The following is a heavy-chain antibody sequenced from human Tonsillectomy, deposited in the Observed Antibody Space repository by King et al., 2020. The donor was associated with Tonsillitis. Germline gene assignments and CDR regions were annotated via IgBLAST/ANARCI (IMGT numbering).Heavy chain of an antibody. V-gene: IGHV1-2*02. D-gene: IGHD1-1*01. J-gene: IGHJ4*02. CDR3: ARDSYTTPPL. CDR2: MNPNTGDT. Sequence: VQLVESGAEVKKPGASVKVSCKASGYTFIGYYIHWVRQAPGQGLEWMGWMNPNTGDTNYAQKFQGRVTMTRDTSISTAYMELSKLRSDDTAVYYCARDSYTTPPLWGQGTLVTVSS. CDR1: GYTFIGYY.